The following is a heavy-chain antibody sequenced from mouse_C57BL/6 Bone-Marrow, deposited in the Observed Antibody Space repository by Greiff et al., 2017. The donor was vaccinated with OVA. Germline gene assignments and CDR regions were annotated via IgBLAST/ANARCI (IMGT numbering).Heavy chain of an antibody. D-gene: IGHD2-3*01. CDR3: ARGGDGYSGFAY. Sequence: QVQLQQPGAELVMPGASVKLSCKASGYTFTSYWMHWVKQRPGQGLEWIGEIDPSDSYTNYNQKFKCKSTLTVDKSSSTAYMQLSSLTSEDSAVYYCARGGDGYSGFAYWGQGTLVTVSA. V-gene: IGHV1-69*01. CDR2: IDPSDSYT. CDR1: GYTFTSYW. J-gene: IGHJ3*01.